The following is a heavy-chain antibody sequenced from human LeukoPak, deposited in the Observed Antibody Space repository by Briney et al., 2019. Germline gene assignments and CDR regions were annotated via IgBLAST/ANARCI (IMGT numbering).Heavy chain of an antibody. CDR1: GLTFNNAW. J-gene: IGHJ4*02. D-gene: IGHD6-19*01. CDR3: AKLKQWQPQRYFFEY. Sequence: GGSLRLSCAASGLTFNNAWMNWVCQAPGKGLEWVSTFSGTSSTSYADAVKGRVTISRDNSKNTLYLQLNSLRAEDTAVYYCAKLKQWQPQRYFFEYWGQGALVTVAS. V-gene: IGHV3-23*01. CDR2: FSGTSST.